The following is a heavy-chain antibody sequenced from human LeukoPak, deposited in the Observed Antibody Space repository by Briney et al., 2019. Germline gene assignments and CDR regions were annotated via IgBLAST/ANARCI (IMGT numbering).Heavy chain of an antibody. CDR3: ARDWDIVLMVYAY. Sequence: GASVKVSCKASGGTFSSYAISWVRQAPGQGLEWMGGIIPIFGTANYAQKFQGRVTITTDESTSTAYMELSSLRSEDTAVYYCARDWDIVLMVYAYWGQGTLVTVSS. V-gene: IGHV1-69*05. CDR2: IIPIFGTA. D-gene: IGHD2-8*01. CDR1: GGTFSSYA. J-gene: IGHJ4*02.